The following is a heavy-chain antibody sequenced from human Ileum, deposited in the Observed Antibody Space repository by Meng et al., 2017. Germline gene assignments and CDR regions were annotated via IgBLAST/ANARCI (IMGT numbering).Heavy chain of an antibody. J-gene: IGHJ5*02. CDR1: GYTPTELS. CDR3: ATHYGGSSSWYAFYGWFDP. D-gene: IGHD6-13*01. CDR2: FDPEDGET. V-gene: IGHV1-24*01. Sequence: ASVKVSCKVSGYTPTELSMHWWRQAPGKGLEWMVGFDPEDGETIYAQKFQGRVTMTEDTSTDTAYMELSSLRSEDTAVYYCATHYGGSSSWYAFYGWFDPWAQGTLVTVS.